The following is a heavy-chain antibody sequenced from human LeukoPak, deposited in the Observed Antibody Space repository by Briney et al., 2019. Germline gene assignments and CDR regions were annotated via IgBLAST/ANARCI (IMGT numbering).Heavy chain of an antibody. Sequence: GGSLRLSCAASGFTFSSYGMHWVRQAPGKGLEWVAVVSYDGSNKYYADSVKGRFTISRVNSKNTLYLQMNSLRAEDTAVYYCAKDGGCSSTTCYSPYYFDYWGQGTLVAVSS. CDR1: GFTFSSYG. CDR2: VSYDGSNK. D-gene: IGHD2-2*01. V-gene: IGHV3-30*18. J-gene: IGHJ4*02. CDR3: AKDGGCSSTTCYSPYYFDY.